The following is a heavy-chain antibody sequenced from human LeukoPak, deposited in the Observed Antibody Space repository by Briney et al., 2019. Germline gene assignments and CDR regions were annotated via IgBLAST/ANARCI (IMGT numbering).Heavy chain of an antibody. Sequence: PGGSLRLSCAASGFTFSSYAMSWVRQAPGKGLEWVSAISGSGGSTYYADSVKGRFTISRDNSKNTLYLQMNSLRAEDTAVYYCAKGGDYDFWSGYYASKFDYWGQGTLVTVSS. CDR3: AKGGDYDFWSGYYASKFDY. CDR1: GFTFSSYA. V-gene: IGHV3-23*01. J-gene: IGHJ4*02. D-gene: IGHD3-3*01. CDR2: ISGSGGST.